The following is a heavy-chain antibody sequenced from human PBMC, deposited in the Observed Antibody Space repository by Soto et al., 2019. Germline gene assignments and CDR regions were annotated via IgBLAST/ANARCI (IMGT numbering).Heavy chain of an antibody. D-gene: IGHD6-13*01. J-gene: IGHJ5*02. Sequence: SETLSLTCIVSGGAISSNNYYWGWIRQPPGKGLEWIGSIYYSGTTYYNPSIKSRVTISADTSKNQFSLKLSSVTAADTAMYYCARRKGIAAAGTGNWFDPWGQGILVTVSS. CDR2: IYYSGTT. CDR1: GGAISSNNYY. CDR3: ARRKGIAAAGTGNWFDP. V-gene: IGHV4-39*01.